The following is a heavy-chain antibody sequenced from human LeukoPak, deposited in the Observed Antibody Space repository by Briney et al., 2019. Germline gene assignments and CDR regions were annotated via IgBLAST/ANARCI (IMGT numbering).Heavy chain of an antibody. Sequence: GASVKVSCKASGDTFSSYAISWVRQAPGQGLEWMGGIIPIFGTANYAQKFQGRVTITADESTSTAYMELSSLRSEDTAVNYCASHCSGGSCYSGWFAPWGQGTLVIVSS. CDR2: IIPIFGTA. J-gene: IGHJ5*02. V-gene: IGHV1-69*13. CDR1: GDTFSSYA. CDR3: ASHCSGGSCYSGWFAP. D-gene: IGHD2-15*01.